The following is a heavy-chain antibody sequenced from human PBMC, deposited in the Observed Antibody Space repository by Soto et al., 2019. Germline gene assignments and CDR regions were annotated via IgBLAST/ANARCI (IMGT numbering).Heavy chain of an antibody. CDR2: ISSSSSTI. V-gene: IGHV3-48*02. CDR1: GFTFSSYS. D-gene: IGHD5-12*01. CDR3: ARGGAEWLQFRRVPQLNSDY. Sequence: EVQLVESGGGLVQPGGSLRLSCAASGFTFSSYSMNWVRQAPGKGLEWVSYISSSSSTIYYADSVKGRFTISRDNAKNSLYLQMNSLRDEDTAVYYCARGGAEWLQFRRVPQLNSDYWGQGTLVTVSS. J-gene: IGHJ4*02.